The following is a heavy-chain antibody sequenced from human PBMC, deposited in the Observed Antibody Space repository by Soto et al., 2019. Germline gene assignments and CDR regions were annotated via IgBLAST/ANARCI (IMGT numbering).Heavy chain of an antibody. Sequence: GGSLRLSCAASGFTFSDYYMSWIRQAPGKGLEWVSYISSSGSTIYYADSVKGRFTISRDNAKNSLYLQMNSLRAEDTAVYYCARFGTPDYGGNWALDAFDIWGQGTMVTVSS. CDR2: ISSSGSTI. CDR1: GFTFSDYY. V-gene: IGHV3-11*01. D-gene: IGHD4-17*01. CDR3: ARFGTPDYGGNWALDAFDI. J-gene: IGHJ3*02.